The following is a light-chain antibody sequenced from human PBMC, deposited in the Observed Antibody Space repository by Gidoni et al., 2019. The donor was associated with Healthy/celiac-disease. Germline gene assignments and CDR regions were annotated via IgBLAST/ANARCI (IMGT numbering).Light chain of an antibody. CDR1: QSVSSSY. CDR2: VAS. CDR3: QQYGSSVT. J-gene: IGKJ4*01. Sequence: EIVLTQSPGTLSLSPGERATLSCRASQSVSSSYLAWYQQNPGQAPRRLIYVASSRATGIPDRFSGSGAGTDFTLTISRLGPEDFAVYYCQQYGSSVTCGGXTKVEIK. V-gene: IGKV3-20*01.